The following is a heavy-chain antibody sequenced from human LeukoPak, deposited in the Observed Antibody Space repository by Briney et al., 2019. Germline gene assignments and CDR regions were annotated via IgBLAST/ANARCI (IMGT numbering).Heavy chain of an antibody. V-gene: IGHV4-39*01. CDR3: ARHDCSGGTCLGFDL. CDR1: GGSISSTRYY. CDR2: VYYSGNT. J-gene: IGHJ2*01. Sequence: SETLSLTCTVSGGSISSTRYYWGWIRQPPGKGLEWIGSVYYSGNTDNNPSFKSRVTTSVNTSKNQFSLRLSSVTAADTAVYYCARHDCSGGTCLGFDLWGRGTLATVSS. D-gene: IGHD2-15*01.